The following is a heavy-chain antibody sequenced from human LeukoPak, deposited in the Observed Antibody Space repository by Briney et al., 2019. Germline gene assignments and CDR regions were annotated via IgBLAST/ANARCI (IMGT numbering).Heavy chain of an antibody. Sequence: GGSLRLSCTASGFTFSSYSMNWVRQAPGKGLEWVSFISSSSSYIYYADSVKGRFTISRDNAKNSLYLQMNSLRAEDTAVYYCARAPGYRSFLDYWGQGTLVTVSS. CDR1: GFTFSSYS. J-gene: IGHJ4*02. CDR3: ARAPGYRSFLDY. V-gene: IGHV3-21*01. D-gene: IGHD6-13*01. CDR2: ISSSSSYI.